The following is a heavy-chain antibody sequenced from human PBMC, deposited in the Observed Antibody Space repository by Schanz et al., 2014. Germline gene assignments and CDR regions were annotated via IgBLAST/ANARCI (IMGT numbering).Heavy chain of an antibody. CDR2: IIPILGIT. J-gene: IGHJ5*01. V-gene: IGHV1-69*02. CDR3: ARGGFYDSTSFDS. Sequence: QVQLVQSGAEVMKPGSSVKVSCKASGCTFSSYTINWARQAPGQGLEWMGRIIPILGITTVAKTFQDRVTTTADKTTSAAYMERSSMRSEDTAVYYCARGGFYDSTSFDSWGQGTLVTVSS. CDR1: GCTFSSYT. D-gene: IGHD3-22*01.